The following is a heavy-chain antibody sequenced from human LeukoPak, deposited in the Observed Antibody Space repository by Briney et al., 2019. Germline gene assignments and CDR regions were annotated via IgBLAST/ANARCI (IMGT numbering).Heavy chain of an antibody. D-gene: IGHD3-22*01. J-gene: IGHJ4*02. CDR3: AKEERVWLLAERYFDY. V-gene: IGHV3-23*01. CDR1: GFTFSSYG. CDR2: ISGSGGST. Sequence: PGGSLRLSCAASGFTFSSYGMSWVRQAPGKGLEWVSAISGSGGSTYYADSVKGRFTISRDNSKNTLYLQMNSLRAEDTAAYYCAKEERVWLLAERYFDYWGQGTLVTVSS.